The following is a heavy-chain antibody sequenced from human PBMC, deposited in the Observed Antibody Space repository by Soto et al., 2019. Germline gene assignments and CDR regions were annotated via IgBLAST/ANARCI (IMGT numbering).Heavy chain of an antibody. CDR3: TTDRCSGGSCYQNEEATIDY. J-gene: IGHJ4*02. V-gene: IGHV3-15*07. CDR2: IRSKTDGGTT. D-gene: IGHD2-15*01. Sequence: GGSLRLSCAASGFTFSNAWMNWVRQAPGKGLEWVGRIRSKTDGGTTDYAAPVKGRFTISRDDSKNTLYLQMNSLKTEDTAVYYCTTDRCSGGSCYQNEEATIDYWGQGTLVTVSS. CDR1: GFTFSNAW.